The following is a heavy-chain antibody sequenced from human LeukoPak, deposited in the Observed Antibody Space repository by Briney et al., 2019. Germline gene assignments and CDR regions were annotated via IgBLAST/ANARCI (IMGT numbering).Heavy chain of an antibody. D-gene: IGHD1-26*01. V-gene: IGHV4-4*07. CDR3: ARRGKSGSYDY. CDR1: GVSIRSYY. J-gene: IGHJ4*02. CDR2: FHTSGGT. Sequence: SETLSLTCTVSGVSIRSYYWSWIRQPAGKGLEWIGRFHTSGGTNYNPSLKSRVTMSVDTSKNQFSLRLSSVTAADTAVYYCARRGKSGSYDYWGQGTLVTVSS.